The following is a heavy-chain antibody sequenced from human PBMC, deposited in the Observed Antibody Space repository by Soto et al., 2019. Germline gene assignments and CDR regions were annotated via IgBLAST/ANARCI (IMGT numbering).Heavy chain of an antibody. CDR2: IYYRGGT. D-gene: IGHD2-2*01. J-gene: IGHJ5*02. Sequence: SETLSLTCTVSGGSISSSSYYWGWIRQPPGKGLEGIGRIYYRGGTYYNPSLKSRVTISVDTSKNQFSLKLGSVTAADTAVYYCARHVYCSSTSCYAEASNWFDPWGQGTLVTVSS. V-gene: IGHV4-39*01. CDR3: ARHVYCSSTSCYAEASNWFDP. CDR1: GGSISSSSYY.